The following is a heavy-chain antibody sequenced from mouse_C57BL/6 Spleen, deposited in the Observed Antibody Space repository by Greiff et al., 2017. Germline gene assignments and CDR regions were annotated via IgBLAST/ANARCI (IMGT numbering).Heavy chain of an antibody. J-gene: IGHJ2*01. CDR1: GYAFSSSW. CDR3: ARSRNWDEENYFYY. V-gene: IGHV1-82*01. CDR2: IYPGDGDT. D-gene: IGHD4-1*01. Sequence: QVQLQQSGPELVKPGASVKISCKASGYAFSSSWMNWVQQRPGKGLEWIGRIYPGDGDTNYNGKFKGKATLTADKSSSTAYMQLSSLTSEDSAVYFCARSRNWDEENYFYYWGQGTTLTGSS.